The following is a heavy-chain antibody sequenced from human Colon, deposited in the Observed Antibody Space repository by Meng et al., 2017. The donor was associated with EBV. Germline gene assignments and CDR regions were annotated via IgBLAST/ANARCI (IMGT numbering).Heavy chain of an antibody. CDR3: ARGLAWFRELLSINWFDP. CDR1: GGSFSGYY. V-gene: IGHV4-34*02. Sequence: VQLPPWGAGLLKPSDNLSLPGAVYGGSFSGYYWTWIRQPPGKGLEWIGEINHSGSTNYNPSLKSRVTISVDTSKNQFSLKLSSVTAADTAVYYCARGLAWFRELLSINWFDPWGQGTLVTVSS. J-gene: IGHJ5*02. CDR2: INHSGST. D-gene: IGHD3-10*01.